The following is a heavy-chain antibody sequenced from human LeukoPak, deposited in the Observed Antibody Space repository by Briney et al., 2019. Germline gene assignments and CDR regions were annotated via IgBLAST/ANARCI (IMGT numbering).Heavy chain of an antibody. CDR2: ISSSGSTI. D-gene: IGHD4-17*01. Sequence: PGGSLRLSCAPSGFTFRSYEMNWVRQAPGRGLEWVSYISSSGSTIYYADSVKGRFTISRDNAKNSLYLQMNSLRAEDTAVYYCARSYTTVTYDYWGQGTLVTVSS. J-gene: IGHJ4*02. CDR1: GFTFRSYE. CDR3: ARSYTTVTYDY. V-gene: IGHV3-48*03.